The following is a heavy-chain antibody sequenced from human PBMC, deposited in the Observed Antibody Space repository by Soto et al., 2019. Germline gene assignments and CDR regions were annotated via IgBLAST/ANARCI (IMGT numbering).Heavy chain of an antibody. CDR2: IYYSGST. CDR1: GGSISSGGYY. Sequence: NHSETLSLTCTVSGGSISSGGYYRSWIRQHPGKGLEWIGYIYYSGSTYYNPSLKSRVTISVDTSKNQFSLKLSSVTAADTAVYYCARCSVVAATNYFDYWGQGTLATVSS. J-gene: IGHJ4*02. CDR3: ARCSVVAATNYFDY. D-gene: IGHD2-15*01. V-gene: IGHV4-31*03.